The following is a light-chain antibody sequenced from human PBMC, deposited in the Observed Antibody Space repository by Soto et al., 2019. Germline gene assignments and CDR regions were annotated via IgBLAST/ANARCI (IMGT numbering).Light chain of an antibody. CDR2: QDN. V-gene: IGLV3-1*01. CDR1: KLGDKY. CDR3: QAWDSVTAWV. Sequence: SYELTQPPSVSVSPGQTASITCSGEKLGDKYGCWYQQKPGQSPVLVIYQDNKRPSGIPERFSGSNSGNTATLTISGTQAMDEADYYCQAWDSVTAWVFGGGTQLTVL. J-gene: IGLJ3*02.